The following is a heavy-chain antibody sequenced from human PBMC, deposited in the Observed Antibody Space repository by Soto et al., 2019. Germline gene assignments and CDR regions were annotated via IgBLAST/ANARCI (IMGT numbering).Heavy chain of an antibody. CDR3: AGTDYGDYGADDY. V-gene: IGHV3-23*01. CDR1: GFTFSSYA. J-gene: IGHJ4*02. CDR2: ISGSGGST. D-gene: IGHD4-17*01. Sequence: GGSLRLSCAASGFTFSSYAMSWVRQAPGKGLEWVSAISGSGGSTYYADSVKGRFTISRDNSKNTLYLQMNSLRAEDTAVYYCAGTDYGDYGADDYWGQGTLVTVSS.